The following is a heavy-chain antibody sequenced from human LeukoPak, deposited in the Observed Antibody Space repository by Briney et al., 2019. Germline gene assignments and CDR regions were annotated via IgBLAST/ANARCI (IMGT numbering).Heavy chain of an antibody. CDR2: INPNSGDT. J-gene: IGHJ5*02. D-gene: IGHD2-8*01. V-gene: IGHV1-2*02. Sequence: ASVKVSCKASGYSITDYYMHWVRQAPGQGLEWIGWINPNSGDTNYAQTFQGRVTMTRDTSINTAYMELTSLTSDDTAVYYCARWGGVQFDPWGQGTLVTVSS. CDR1: GYSITDYY. CDR3: ARWGGVQFDP.